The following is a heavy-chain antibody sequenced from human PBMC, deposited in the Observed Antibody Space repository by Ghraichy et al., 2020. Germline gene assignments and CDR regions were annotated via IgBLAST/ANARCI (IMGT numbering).Heavy chain of an antibody. V-gene: IGHV4-59*01. Sequence: SETLSLTCTVSGDSISCYYWSWIRQPPGKRLEWIEYIYYSGSTNYNPSLKSRVTISVDTSKNQFSLKLSSVTAADTAVYYCARGELVTTYAFDIWGQGTMVTV. J-gene: IGHJ3*02. CDR3: ARGELVTTYAFDI. CDR2: IYYSGST. CDR1: GDSISCYY. D-gene: IGHD4-17*01.